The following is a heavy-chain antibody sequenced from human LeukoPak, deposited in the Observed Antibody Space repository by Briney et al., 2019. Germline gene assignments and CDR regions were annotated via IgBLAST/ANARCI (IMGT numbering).Heavy chain of an antibody. CDR1: GFFVSNNY. D-gene: IGHD3-10*01. Sequence: GGSLRLSCAASGFFVSNNYMSWVRQAPGKGLEWVSVIYSGGDTYYADSVKGRFTISRDNSKNTLYLQMNRLRAEDTAIYYCARDGNYRSGSYYNTPGAFDIWGQGTMVTVSS. J-gene: IGHJ3*02. CDR3: ARDGNYRSGSYYNTPGAFDI. CDR2: IYSGGDT. V-gene: IGHV3-53*01.